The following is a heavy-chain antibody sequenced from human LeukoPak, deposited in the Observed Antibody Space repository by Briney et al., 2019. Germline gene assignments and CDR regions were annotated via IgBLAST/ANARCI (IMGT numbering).Heavy chain of an antibody. CDR2: ISSSGSTI. J-gene: IGHJ4*02. CDR3: AKDSRYGDYCYDY. Sequence: GGSLRLSCAASGFTFSDYYMSWIRQAPGKGLEWVSYISSSGSTIYYADSVKGRFTISRDNAKNSLYLQMNSLRAEDTAVYYCAKDSRYGDYCYDYWGQGTLVTVSS. D-gene: IGHD4-17*01. CDR1: GFTFSDYY. V-gene: IGHV3-11*01.